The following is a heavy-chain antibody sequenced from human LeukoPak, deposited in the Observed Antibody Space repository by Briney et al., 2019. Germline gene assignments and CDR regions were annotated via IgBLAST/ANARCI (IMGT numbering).Heavy chain of an antibody. CDR2: LYDSGST. D-gene: IGHD5-18*01. V-gene: IGHV4-59*11. CDR1: GGSISSHY. CDR3: ATIKRGNIFGYFDF. J-gene: IGHJ4*02. Sequence: PSETLSLTCTVSGGSISSHYWSWIRRPPGKGLEWIGYLYDSGSTKDNPSLKSRVTLSADTSKNQFSLRLSSVTAADTAVYYCATIKRGNIFGYFDFWGQGILVAVSS.